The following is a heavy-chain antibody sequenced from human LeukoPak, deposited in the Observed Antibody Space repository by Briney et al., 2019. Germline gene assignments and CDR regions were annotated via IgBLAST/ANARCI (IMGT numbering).Heavy chain of an antibody. CDR2: ISGSGSST. CDR3: AKAHSSGWYVIFDY. Sequence: GGSLRLSCAASGFTFSSYAMNWVRQAPGKGLEWVSVISGSGSSTYYADSVKGRSTISRDNSKNTLYLQMNSLRAEDAALYYCAKAHSSGWYVIFDYWGQGTLVTVSS. J-gene: IGHJ4*02. D-gene: IGHD6-19*01. CDR1: GFTFSSYA. V-gene: IGHV3-23*01.